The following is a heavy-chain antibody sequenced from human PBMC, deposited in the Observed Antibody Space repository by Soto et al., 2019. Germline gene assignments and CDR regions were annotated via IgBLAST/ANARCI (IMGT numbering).Heavy chain of an antibody. CDR3: AHELGFFVPNRDGYKYGAFDI. V-gene: IGHV2-5*02. D-gene: IGHD7-27*01. Sequence: QITLKESGPTLVKPTQTLTLTCTFSGFSLSTSGVGVGWIRQPPGKALEWLALIYWDDDKRYSPSLKSRLTITKDTSQXXVXLXXTNMDPVDTATYYCAHELGFFVPNRDGYKYGAFDIWGQGTMVTVSS. J-gene: IGHJ3*02. CDR1: GFSLSTSGVG. CDR2: IYWDDDK.